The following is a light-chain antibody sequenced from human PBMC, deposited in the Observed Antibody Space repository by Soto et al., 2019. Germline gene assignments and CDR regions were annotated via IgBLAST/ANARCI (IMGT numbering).Light chain of an antibody. CDR1: SSNIGNNY. J-gene: IGLJ3*02. Sequence: QSVLTQPPSVSAAPGQKVTISCSGSSSNIGNNYVSWYQQLPGTAPKLLIYENNKRPSGIRDRFSGSKSATSATLGITGLQTGDEADYYCGTWDSSLSAGVFGGGTK. CDR3: GTWDSSLSAGV. V-gene: IGLV1-51*01. CDR2: ENN.